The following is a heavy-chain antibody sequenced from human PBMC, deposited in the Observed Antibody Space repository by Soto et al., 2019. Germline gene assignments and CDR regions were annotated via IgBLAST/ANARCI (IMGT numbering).Heavy chain of an antibody. CDR3: ARVERGTATTVVDAFDI. J-gene: IGHJ3*02. V-gene: IGHV4-34*01. Sequence: QVQLQQWGAGLLKPSETLSLTCAVYGGFVSSGSYYWSWIRQPPGQGLEWIGEMSHSCGTHFNPSLMRRLTIFVDTSKNQFSLKMSSVTAADSALYYCARVERGTATTVVDAFDIWGPGTMVTVSS. CDR2: MSHSCGT. CDR1: GGFVSSGSYY. D-gene: IGHD1-1*01.